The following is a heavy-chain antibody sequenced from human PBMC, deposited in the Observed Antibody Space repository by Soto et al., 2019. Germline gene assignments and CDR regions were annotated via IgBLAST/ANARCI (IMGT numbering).Heavy chain of an antibody. CDR1: GGTFSRYA. CDR2: IIPIFGTA. J-gene: IGHJ5*02. CDR3: ARDMTSAVIAAAGPSWFDP. Sequence: GASVKVSCKASGGTFSRYAISWVRQAPGQGLEWMGGIIPIFGTANYAQKFQGRVTIIADKSTSTAYMELSSLRFEDTAVYYCARDMTSAVIAAAGPSWFDPWGQGTLVTVSS. V-gene: IGHV1-69*06. D-gene: IGHD6-13*01.